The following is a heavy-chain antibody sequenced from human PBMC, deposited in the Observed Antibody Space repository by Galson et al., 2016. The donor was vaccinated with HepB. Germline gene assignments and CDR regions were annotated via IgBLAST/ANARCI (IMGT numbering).Heavy chain of an antibody. J-gene: IGHJ6*02. D-gene: IGHD3-10*01. CDR1: GFTFSSYW. Sequence: SLRLSCAASGFTFSSYWMHWVRQVPGKGLVMVARTNTDGSDTGYADSVKGRFTISRDNAKNTLYLQMNTLRAEDTAVYYCARDLEKFGELFHYYGMDVWGQGTTVTVSS. V-gene: IGHV3-74*01. CDR2: TNTDGSDT. CDR3: ARDLEKFGELFHYYGMDV.